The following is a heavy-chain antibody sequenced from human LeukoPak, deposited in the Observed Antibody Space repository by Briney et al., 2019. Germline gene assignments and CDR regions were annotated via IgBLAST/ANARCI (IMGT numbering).Heavy chain of an antibody. J-gene: IGHJ5*02. D-gene: IGHD6-13*01. CDR3: ARGLVGSSSPWFDP. V-gene: IGHV4-4*07. Sequence: PSETLSLTCTVSGGSISSYYWSWIRRPAGKGLEWIGRIYTSGSTNYNPSLKSRVTMSVDTSKNQFSLKLSSVTAADTAVYYCARGLVGSSSPWFDPWGQGTLVTVSS. CDR1: GGSISSYY. CDR2: IYTSGST.